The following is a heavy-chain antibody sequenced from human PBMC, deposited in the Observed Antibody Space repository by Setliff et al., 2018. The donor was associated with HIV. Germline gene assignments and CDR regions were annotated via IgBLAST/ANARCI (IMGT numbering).Heavy chain of an antibody. CDR1: GYIFSVYL. D-gene: IGHD4-17*01. J-gene: IGHJ4*01. Sequence: ASVKVSCKASGYIFSVYLMHWVRQAPGQGLEWMGWINPNSGDTKYAQEFQGRVTMTRDTSISTAYMELNSLRSDDTAVYYCAALTTGYYFDYWGQGTLVTVSS. V-gene: IGHV1-2*02. CDR3: AALTTGYYFDY. CDR2: INPNSGDT.